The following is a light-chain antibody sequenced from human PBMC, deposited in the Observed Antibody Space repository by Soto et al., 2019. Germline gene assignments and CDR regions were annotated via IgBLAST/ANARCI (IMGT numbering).Light chain of an antibody. J-gene: IGKJ4*01. CDR1: QSVNNY. V-gene: IGKV3-11*01. Sequence: EIVLTQSPATLSLSPGERATLSCRASQSVNNYLAWYQQKPGQAPRLLIYDASNRATGIPARFSGGGSGTDFTLTISNLEPEDFGVYYCQQRRDWPLTFGGGTKVDI. CDR3: QQRRDWPLT. CDR2: DAS.